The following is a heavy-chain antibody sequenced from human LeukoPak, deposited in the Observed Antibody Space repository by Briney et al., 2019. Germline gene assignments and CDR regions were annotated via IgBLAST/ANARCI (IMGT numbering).Heavy chain of an antibody. J-gene: IGHJ4*02. V-gene: IGHV3-74*01. Sequence: GGPLRLSCAASGFSFSRYWMHWVRHAPGEGLMWVSRINNDGSSTWYADSVKGRFTISRDNARNTLSLQMSSLGVEDTALYYCARDQDGMGTTMDLWGQGTQVTVSS. CDR2: INNDGSST. CDR1: GFSFSRYW. D-gene: IGHD1-7*01. CDR3: ARDQDGMGTTMDL.